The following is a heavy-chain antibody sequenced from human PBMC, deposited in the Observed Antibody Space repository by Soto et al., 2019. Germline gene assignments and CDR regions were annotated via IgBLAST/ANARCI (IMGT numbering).Heavy chain of an antibody. D-gene: IGHD6-13*01. Sequence: VQLLESGGGLVQPGGSLGLSCVASGFPFSSYAMSWVRQTPEKGLEWVSAISGGGGDRYYADSVKGRFTSSRDNSRNTLYLHMNSLRAEGSAVYYCARSLFMAAVDIDPFDSWGRGILVTVSS. CDR2: ISGGGGDR. CDR3: ARSLFMAAVDIDPFDS. CDR1: GFPFSSYA. V-gene: IGHV3-23*01. J-gene: IGHJ4*02.